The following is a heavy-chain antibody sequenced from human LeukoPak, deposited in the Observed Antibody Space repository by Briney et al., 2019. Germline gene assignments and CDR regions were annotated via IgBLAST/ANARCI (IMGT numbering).Heavy chain of an antibody. D-gene: IGHD5-24*01. J-gene: IGHJ4*02. CDR3: ARGLQKRWLQLDY. V-gene: IGHV3-33*01. Sequence: GGSLRLSCAASGFTFSSYGMHWVRQAPGKGLEWVAVIWYDGSNKYYADSVKGRFTISRDNSENTLYLQMNSLRAEDTAVYYCARGLQKRWLQLDYWGQGTLVTVSS. CDR2: IWYDGSNK. CDR1: GFTFSSYG.